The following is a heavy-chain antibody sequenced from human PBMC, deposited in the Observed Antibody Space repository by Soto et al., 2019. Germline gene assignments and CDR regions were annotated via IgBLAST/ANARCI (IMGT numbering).Heavy chain of an antibody. V-gene: IGHV1-18*01. CDR2: ISGYNGNT. D-gene: IGHD5-18*01. Sequence: QVQLVQSGAEVKKPGASVKVSCKASGYIFTSYGISWVRQAPGQGLEWMGWISGYNGNTNYAQNLQGRVTMTTDTSTSTAYMELRSLRSDDTAVYYCARGVDAVMGPDYFDYWGQGTLVTVSS. J-gene: IGHJ4*02. CDR3: ARGVDAVMGPDYFDY. CDR1: GYIFTSYG.